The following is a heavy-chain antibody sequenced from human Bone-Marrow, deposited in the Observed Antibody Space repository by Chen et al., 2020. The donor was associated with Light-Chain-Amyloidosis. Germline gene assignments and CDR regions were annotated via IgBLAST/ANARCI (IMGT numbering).Heavy chain of an antibody. J-gene: IGHJ3*02. CDR2: IRGGGGSR. Sequence: EVQLVESGGGLLQRGGSLRLSCAASGFAFSSYAMSWVRQAPGKGLEWVSTIRGGGGSRYYGDSVKGRFSISRDNSKNALFVQMNSRGAEDTAVYYCAKDISYDDILPGYPADAFDIWGQGTMVTVSS. V-gene: IGHV3-23*04. D-gene: IGHD3-9*01. CDR3: AKDISYDDILPGYPADAFDI. CDR1: GFAFSSYA.